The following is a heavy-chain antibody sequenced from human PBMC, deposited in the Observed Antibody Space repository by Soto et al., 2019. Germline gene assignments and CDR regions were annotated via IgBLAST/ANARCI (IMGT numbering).Heavy chain of an antibody. J-gene: IGHJ6*02. V-gene: IGHV3-49*03. Sequence: WSLRLSCTASGFTFGDYAMSWFREAPGKGLEWVGFIRSKAYGGTTEYAASVKGRFTISRDDSKSIAYLQMNSLKTEDTAVYYCTRDSDGPYYYYYGMDVWGQGTTVTVSS. CDR3: TRDSDGPYYYYYGMDV. D-gene: IGHD3-10*01. CDR2: IRSKAYGGTT. CDR1: GFTFGDYA.